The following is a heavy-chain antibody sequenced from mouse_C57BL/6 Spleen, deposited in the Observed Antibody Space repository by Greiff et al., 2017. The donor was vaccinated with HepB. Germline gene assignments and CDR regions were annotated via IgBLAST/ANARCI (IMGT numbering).Heavy chain of an antibody. CDR3: ARWDSSGSYYFDY. Sequence: VQLQQSGPELVKPGASVKISCKASGYAFSSSWMNWVKQRPGKGLEWIGRIYPGDGDTNYNGKFKGKATLTADKSSSTAYMQLSSLTSEDSAVYCCARWDSSGSYYFDYWGQGTTLTVSS. CDR1: GYAFSSSW. V-gene: IGHV1-82*01. D-gene: IGHD3-2*02. J-gene: IGHJ2*01. CDR2: IYPGDGDT.